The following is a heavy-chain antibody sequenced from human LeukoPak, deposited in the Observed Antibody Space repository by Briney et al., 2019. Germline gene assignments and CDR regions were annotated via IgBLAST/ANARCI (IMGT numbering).Heavy chain of an antibody. J-gene: IGHJ4*02. D-gene: IGHD2-21*02. V-gene: IGHV3-73*01. CDR3: TLEGRIGDPSFSFDY. Sequence: GGSLKLSCAASGFTFSDSAIHWVRRASGKGLEWVGRIRTKGNSYATAYDASVKGRFTISRDDSKNTAYLQMNSLKTEDTAVYYCTLEGRIGDPSFSFDYWGRGTLVTVSS. CDR1: GFTFSDSA. CDR2: IRTKGNSYAT.